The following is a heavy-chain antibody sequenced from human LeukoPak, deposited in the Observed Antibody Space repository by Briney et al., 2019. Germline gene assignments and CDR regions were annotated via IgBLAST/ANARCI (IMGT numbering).Heavy chain of an antibody. CDR2: IVVGSGNT. CDR3: AAGSGSYWPPPFDY. V-gene: IGHV1-58*02. D-gene: IGHD1-26*01. CDR1: GFTFTSSA. J-gene: IGHJ4*02. Sequence: VTSVKVSCKASGFTFTSSAMQWVRQARGQRLERIGRIVVGSGNTNYAQKFQERVTITRDMSTSTAYMELSSLRSEDTAVYYCAAGSGSYWPPPFDYWGQGTLVTVSS.